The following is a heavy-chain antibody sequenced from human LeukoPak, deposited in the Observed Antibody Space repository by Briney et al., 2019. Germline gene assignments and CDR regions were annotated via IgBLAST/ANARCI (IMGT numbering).Heavy chain of an antibody. CDR3: AKDMDSSSWYNWFDP. V-gene: IGHV3-21*01. Sequence: GGSLRLSCAASGFTFTSYNMNWVRQAPGKGLEWVSSITSSSSYIYYADSVKGRFTISRDNAKNSLYLQMNGLRAEDTAVYYCAKDMDSSSWYNWFDPWGQGTLVTVSS. J-gene: IGHJ5*02. D-gene: IGHD6-13*01. CDR2: ITSSSSYI. CDR1: GFTFTSYN.